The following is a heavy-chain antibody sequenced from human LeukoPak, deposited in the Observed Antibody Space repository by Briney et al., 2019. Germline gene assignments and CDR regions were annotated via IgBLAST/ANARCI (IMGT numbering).Heavy chain of an antibody. D-gene: IGHD6-19*01. CDR2: MFAGGTI. Sequence: PGGSLRLSCAASGFTVSTQYMSWVSQAPGKGLEWVSVMFAGGTIYYAESVKGRFTISRDNSKNTLYLQMDSLRAEDTAVYYCASSTAVASGKYYFDYWGQGTLVTVSS. CDR3: ASSTAVASGKYYFDY. V-gene: IGHV3-53*01. CDR1: GFTVSTQY. J-gene: IGHJ4*02.